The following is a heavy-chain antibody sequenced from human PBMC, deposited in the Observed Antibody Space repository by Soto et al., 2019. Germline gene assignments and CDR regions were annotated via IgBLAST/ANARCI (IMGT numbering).Heavy chain of an antibody. CDR3: AKDRMVAATHFDY. V-gene: IGHV3-23*01. CDR1: GFTFSSYA. J-gene: IGHJ4*02. CDR2: IRGDGGNT. Sequence: PGGSLRLSCAASGFTFSSYAMHWVRQAPGKGLEWVSVIRGDGGNTYYADSVKGRFTISRDNSKNTLYLQMNSLRAEDTAVYYCAKDRMVAATHFDYWGQGTLVTVSS. D-gene: IGHD2-15*01.